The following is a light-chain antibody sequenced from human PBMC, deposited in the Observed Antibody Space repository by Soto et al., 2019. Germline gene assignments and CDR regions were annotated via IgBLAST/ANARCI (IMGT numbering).Light chain of an antibody. CDR2: ANN. CDR1: YANIGSNA. CDR3: AAWDASLNVVL. J-gene: IGLJ2*01. Sequence: QSVLTQAPSTSGTPGQTVTISCSGVYANIGSNAVAWYRQVPGTAPKLLIYANNQRPAGVPDRFSGSKSGASASLAISGLQSDHEADFYCAAWDASLNVVLFGGGTKVTVL. V-gene: IGLV1-44*01.